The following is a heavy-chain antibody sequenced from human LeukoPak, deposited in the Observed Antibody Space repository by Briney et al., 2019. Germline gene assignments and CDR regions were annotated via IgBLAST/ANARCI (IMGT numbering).Heavy chain of an antibody. Sequence: GGSLRLSCAASGFTFSSYGMHWVRQAPDKGLEWVAFIRYDESNKYYADSVKGRFTISRDTSKNTLYLEMNSLRAEDTAVYYCAKGGSGSWFFDYWGQGTLVTVSS. CDR3: AKGGSGSWFFDY. J-gene: IGHJ4*02. V-gene: IGHV3-30*02. CDR2: IRYDESNK. CDR1: GFTFSSYG. D-gene: IGHD1-26*01.